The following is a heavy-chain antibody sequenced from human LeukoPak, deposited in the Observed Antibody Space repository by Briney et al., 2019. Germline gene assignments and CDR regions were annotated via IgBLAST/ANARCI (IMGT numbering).Heavy chain of an antibody. CDR1: DGSFSGFY. D-gene: IGHD6-13*01. CDR2: INHSGST. J-gene: IGHJ4*02. V-gene: IGHV4-34*01. Sequence: SETLSLTCAIYDGSFSGFYWSWIRQPPGKGLEWIGEINHSGSTNYNPSLKSRVTISVDTSKNQFSLKLSSVTAADTAVYYCARVTGYRIEDYFDYWGQGTLVTVSS. CDR3: ARVTGYRIEDYFDY.